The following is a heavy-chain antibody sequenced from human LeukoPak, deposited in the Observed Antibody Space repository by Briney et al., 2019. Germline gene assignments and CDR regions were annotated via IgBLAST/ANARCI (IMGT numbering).Heavy chain of an antibody. CDR2: ITPIFGEA. CDR3: ARNSRVASTSGLNY. CDR1: GGTFSSYP. J-gene: IGHJ4*02. V-gene: IGHV1-69*13. Sequence: ASVKVSCKVSGGTFSSYPISWVRQAPGQGLEWMGEITPIFGEAQNAEKFQGRVTITADEPTSTVYMELTSLRLDDTAMYYCARNSRVASTSGLNYWGQGTLVTVSS. D-gene: IGHD5-12*01.